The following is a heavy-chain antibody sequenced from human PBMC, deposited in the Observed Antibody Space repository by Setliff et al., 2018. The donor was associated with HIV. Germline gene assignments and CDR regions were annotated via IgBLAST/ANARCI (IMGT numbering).Heavy chain of an antibody. D-gene: IGHD3-3*01. CDR3: ARGKGFGVVTHDALDI. V-gene: IGHV3-11*04. CDR1: GLAVGANY. Sequence: PGGSLRLSCAASGLAVGANYMSWVRQAPGKGPEWVSCISSTGYTIYYADSVKGRFTISRDNAKNSLYLQINSLRAEDTAVYFCARGKGFGVVTHDALDIWGQGTMVTVSS. J-gene: IGHJ3*02. CDR2: ISSTGYTI.